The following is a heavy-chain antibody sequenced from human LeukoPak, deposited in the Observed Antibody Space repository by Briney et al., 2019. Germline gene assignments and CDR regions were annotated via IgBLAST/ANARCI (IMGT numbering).Heavy chain of an antibody. CDR3: ARDREDDIVVVVAANDAFDI. CDR2: IYYSGST. CDR1: GGSISSSSYY. J-gene: IGHJ3*02. V-gene: IGHV4-39*07. D-gene: IGHD2-15*01. Sequence: SETLSLTCTVSGGSISSSSYYWGWIRQPPGKGLEWIGSIYYSGSTYYNPSLKSRVTISVDKSKNQFSLKLSSVTAADTAVYYCARDREDDIVVVVAANDAFDIWGQGTMVTVSS.